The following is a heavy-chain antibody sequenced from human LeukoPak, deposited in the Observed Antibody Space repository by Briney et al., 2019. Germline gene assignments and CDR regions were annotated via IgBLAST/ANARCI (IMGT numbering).Heavy chain of an antibody. J-gene: IGHJ5*02. V-gene: IGHV3-23*01. CDR2: IREGGDRT. CDR1: GFPSSTYA. CDR3: SKDPVKSPWSPNWFDP. Sequence: PGGSLRLSCAASGFPSSTYAMSGVGRAPGKGLELVARIREGGDRTYIASSGKGGFPISRDNSKNTLYLQMNSLRGEDTAVYYCSKDPVKSPWSPNWFDPWGQGTLVTVSS. D-gene: IGHD1-26*01.